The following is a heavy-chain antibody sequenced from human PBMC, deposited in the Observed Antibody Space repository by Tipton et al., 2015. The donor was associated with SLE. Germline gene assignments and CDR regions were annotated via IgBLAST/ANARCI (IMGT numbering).Heavy chain of an antibody. J-gene: IGHJ4*02. D-gene: IGHD5-24*01. CDR2: ISSSSSYI. Sequence: QLVQSGAEVKKPGASVKVSCKASGYTFTSYSMNWVRQAPGKGLEWVSSISSSSSYIYYADSVKGRFTISRDNAKNSLYLQMNSLRAEDTAVYYCARVGDGHAPDYWGQGTLVTVSS. CDR1: GYTFTSYS. V-gene: IGHV3-21*03. CDR3: ARVGDGHAPDY.